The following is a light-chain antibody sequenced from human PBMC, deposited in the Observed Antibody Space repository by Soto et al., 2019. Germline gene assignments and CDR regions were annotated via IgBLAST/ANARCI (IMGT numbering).Light chain of an antibody. Sequence: EIVLTQSPGTLSLSPGERATLSCRASQSVSSSNLAWYQQTPGQAPRLLIYDASSRATGIPDRFSGSGSGTDFTLTISRLEPEDFAVYYCQQYGSSPYTFGQGTKLEIK. CDR3: QQYGSSPYT. CDR2: DAS. V-gene: IGKV3-20*01. CDR1: QSVSSSN. J-gene: IGKJ2*01.